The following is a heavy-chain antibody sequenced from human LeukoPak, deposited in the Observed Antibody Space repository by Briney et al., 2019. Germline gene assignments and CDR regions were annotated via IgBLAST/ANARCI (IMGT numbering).Heavy chain of an antibody. Sequence: GGSLRLSCAASGFTFDDYAMHWVRQAPGKGLEWVSLISGDGGSTYYADSVKGRFTISRDNGKNSLYLQMNSLRDEDTAIYYCARGPAAAVDYWGQGTLVTVSP. CDR1: GFTFDDYA. CDR3: ARGPAAAVDY. D-gene: IGHD2-2*01. J-gene: IGHJ4*02. CDR2: ISGDGGST. V-gene: IGHV3-43*02.